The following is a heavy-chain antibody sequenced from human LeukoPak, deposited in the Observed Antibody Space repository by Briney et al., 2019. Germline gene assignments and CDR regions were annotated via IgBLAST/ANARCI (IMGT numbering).Heavy chain of an antibody. V-gene: IGHV4-34*01. CDR3: ARVYCANGVCSEDDY. D-gene: IGHD2-8*01. CDR1: GGSFSGYY. Sequence: SETLSLTCAVYGGSFSGYYWSWIRQPPGKGLEWIGEINHSGSTNYNPSLKSRVTISVDTSKNQFSLKLSSVTAADTAVYYCARVYCANGVCSEDDYWGQGTLVTVSS. J-gene: IGHJ4*02. CDR2: INHSGST.